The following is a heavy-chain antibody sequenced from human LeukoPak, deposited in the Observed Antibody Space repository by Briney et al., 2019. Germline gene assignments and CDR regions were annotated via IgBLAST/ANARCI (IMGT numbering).Heavy chain of an antibody. D-gene: IGHD5-12*01. Sequence: GESLKISCKGSGYSFTSYWIGWVRQMPGKGLEWMGIIYPGDSDTRYSPSFQGQVTISADKSISTAYLQWSSLKASDTAMYYCARQEPSGYDNKGLDYWGQGTLVTVSS. CDR2: IYPGDSDT. CDR1: GYSFTSYW. V-gene: IGHV5-51*01. J-gene: IGHJ4*02. CDR3: ARQEPSGYDNKGLDY.